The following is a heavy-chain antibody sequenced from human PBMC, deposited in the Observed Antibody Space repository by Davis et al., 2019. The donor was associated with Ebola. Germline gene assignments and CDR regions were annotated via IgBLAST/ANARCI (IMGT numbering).Heavy chain of an antibody. Sequence: SETLSLTCTVSGGSISSYYWSWIRQPPGKGLEWIGYIYYSGSTNYNPSLKSRVTISVDKSKNQFSLKLSSVTAADTAVYYCARMYSSGWYGDVDYWGQGTLVTVSS. J-gene: IGHJ4*02. V-gene: IGHV4-59*12. CDR1: GGSISSYY. CDR3: ARMYSSGWYGDVDY. CDR2: IYYSGST. D-gene: IGHD6-19*01.